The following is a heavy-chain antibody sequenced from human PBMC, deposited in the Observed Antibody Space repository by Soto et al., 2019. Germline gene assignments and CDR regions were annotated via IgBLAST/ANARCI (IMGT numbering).Heavy chain of an antibody. V-gene: IGHV1-69*12. CDR1: GGTFSSYA. J-gene: IGHJ6*02. D-gene: IGHD1-7*01. CDR2: MIPIFGTA. CDR3: ARDEQTTHPHYDYCYYGMDV. Sequence: QVQLVQSGAEVKKPGSSVKVSCKASGGTFSSYAISWVRQAPGQGLEWMGGMIPIFGTANYAQKFQGRVTLTADESTSTAYMELSSLRSADTAVYYCARDEQTTHPHYDYCYYGMDVWGQGTTVTVSS.